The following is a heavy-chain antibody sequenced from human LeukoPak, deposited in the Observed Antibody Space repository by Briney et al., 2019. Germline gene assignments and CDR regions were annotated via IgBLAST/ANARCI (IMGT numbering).Heavy chain of an antibody. V-gene: IGHV4-30-4*07. J-gene: IGHJ5*02. Sequence: SETLSLTCAVSGGSISSGGYSWSWIRQPPGKAMEFIAYTYYTGNTYFNPSLKSRVTISVDTSKNQFSLKLSSVTAADTAVYYCARVLAAAGNNWFDPWGQGTLVTVSS. D-gene: IGHD6-13*01. CDR2: TYYTGNT. CDR3: ARVLAAAGNNWFDP. CDR1: GGSISSGGYS.